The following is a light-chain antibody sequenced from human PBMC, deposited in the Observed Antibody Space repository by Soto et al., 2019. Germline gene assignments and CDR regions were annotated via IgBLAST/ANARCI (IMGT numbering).Light chain of an antibody. CDR1: QSVSSN. CDR3: QQYDTWPRT. J-gene: IGKJ1*01. Sequence: EIVMAQSPASLSVPPGERATLSCRASQSVSSNFAWYLQKPGQAPRLLIYGASTRATAVPARFTASGSGTEFTLTISSLQSDDFGVYYCQQYDTWPRTFGQGTKV. V-gene: IGKV3-15*01. CDR2: GAS.